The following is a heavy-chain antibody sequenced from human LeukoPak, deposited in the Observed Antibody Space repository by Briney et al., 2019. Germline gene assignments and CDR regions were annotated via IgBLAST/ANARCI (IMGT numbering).Heavy chain of an antibody. Sequence: ASVTLCRTTSGYTFTTYAVPWVRQAPGQRLGWMGWFDAGNGDTKYSQKFQVRVTITRDTSANTAYMELSRLTSEDTAVYYCTRGSSFTWPRDYWPFDYWGQGTLVTVSS. CDR3: TRGSSFTWPRDYWPFDY. D-gene: IGHD2-2*01. CDR2: FDAGNGDT. CDR1: GYTFTTYA. V-gene: IGHV1-3*01. J-gene: IGHJ4*02.